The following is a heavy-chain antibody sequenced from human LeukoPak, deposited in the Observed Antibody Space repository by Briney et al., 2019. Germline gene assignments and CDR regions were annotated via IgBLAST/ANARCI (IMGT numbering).Heavy chain of an antibody. CDR1: GXSFXDXX. Sequence: GSGXSFXDXXXXXXRXXXGKXXXGMGIIYPGDSDTRYSPSFQGQVTISVDKSISTAYLQWNSLKASDTAMYYCARRESGAAHYWGQGTLVTVSS. J-gene: IGHJ4*02. D-gene: IGHD1-26*01. V-gene: IGHV5-51*01. CDR2: IYPGDSDT. CDR3: ARRESGAAHY.